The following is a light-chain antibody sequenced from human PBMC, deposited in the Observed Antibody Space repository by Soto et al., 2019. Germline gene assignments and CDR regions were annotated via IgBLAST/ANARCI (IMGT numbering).Light chain of an antibody. CDR2: GNS. Sequence: QSVLTQPPSVSGAPGQRVTISCTGSSSNIGAGSDVHWYQQLPGTAPKPLIYGNSTRPSGGPDRFSGSKSGTSASLAITGLQAEDEADYYCQSYDSSLSGYVFGTGTKVTVL. J-gene: IGLJ1*01. CDR3: QSYDSSLSGYV. V-gene: IGLV1-40*01. CDR1: SSNIGAGSD.